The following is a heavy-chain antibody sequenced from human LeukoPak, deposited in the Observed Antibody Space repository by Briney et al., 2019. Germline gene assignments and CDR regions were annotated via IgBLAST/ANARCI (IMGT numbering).Heavy chain of an antibody. CDR1: GGTFSSYA. Sequence: SVKVSCKASGGTFSSYAISWVRQAPGQGLEWMGRIIPILGIANYAQKFQGRVTITADKSTSTAYMELSSLRSEDTAVYYCARGSVEAPAAGGMDVGGKGPTAPVPS. CDR3: ARGSVEAPAAGGMDV. V-gene: IGHV1-69*04. D-gene: IGHD2-15*01. J-gene: IGHJ6*04. CDR2: IIPILGIA.